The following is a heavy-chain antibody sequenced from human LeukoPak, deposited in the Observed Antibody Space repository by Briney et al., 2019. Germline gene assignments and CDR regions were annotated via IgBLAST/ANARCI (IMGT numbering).Heavy chain of an antibody. CDR1: GYTFTSYG. J-gene: IGHJ4*02. CDR2: MNPNSGST. Sequence: ASVKVSCKASGYTFTSYGISWVRQAPGQGLKWMGWMNPNSGSTDYAQMFQGRVTITSNTSISTAYMELSSLRSEDTAVYYCATRNGDFWSGYYFDYWGQGTLVTVSS. D-gene: IGHD3-3*01. V-gene: IGHV1-8*03. CDR3: ATRNGDFWSGYYFDY.